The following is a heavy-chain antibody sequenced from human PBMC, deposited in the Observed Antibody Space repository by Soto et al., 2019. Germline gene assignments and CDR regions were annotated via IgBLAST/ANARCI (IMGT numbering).Heavy chain of an antibody. V-gene: IGHV5-51*01. D-gene: IGHD3-16*01. Sequence: LGESLKISCKGSGYSFTSYWIGWVRQMPGKGLEWMGIIYPGDSDTRYSPSFQGQVTISADKSISTAYLQWSSLKASDTAMYYCARGEDDYVWGSHQDRNAPTNNWFDPWGQGTLVTVSS. CDR3: ARGEDDYVWGSHQDRNAPTNNWFDP. J-gene: IGHJ5*02. CDR2: IYPGDSDT. CDR1: GYSFTSYW.